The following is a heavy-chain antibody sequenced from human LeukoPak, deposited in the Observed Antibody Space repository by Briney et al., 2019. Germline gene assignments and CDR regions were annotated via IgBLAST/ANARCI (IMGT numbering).Heavy chain of an antibody. CDR1: GGSISSYY. Sequence: PSETLSLTCTVSGGSISSYYWSWIRQPPREGLEWIGYIYYSGSTNYNPSLKSRVTISVDTSKNQFSLKLSSVTAADTAVYYCARTSVDTAIYYWGQGTLVTVSS. J-gene: IGHJ4*02. V-gene: IGHV4-59*01. D-gene: IGHD5-18*01. CDR3: ARTSVDTAIYY. CDR2: IYYSGST.